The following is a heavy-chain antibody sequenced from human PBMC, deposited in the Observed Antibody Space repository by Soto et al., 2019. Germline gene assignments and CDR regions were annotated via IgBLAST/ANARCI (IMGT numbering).Heavy chain of an antibody. V-gene: IGHV5-51*01. CDR3: ARYSSSPQNWFAP. J-gene: IGHJ5*02. D-gene: IGHD6-6*01. CDR2: IYPGDSDT. CDR1: GCSVTSDW. Sequence: PGEALKSSGKGSGCSVTSDWIGWVRQMPGKGLEWMGIIYPGDSDTRYSPSFQGQVTISADKSISTAYLQWSSLKASDTAMYYCARYSSSPQNWFAPWGQGTLVTVSS.